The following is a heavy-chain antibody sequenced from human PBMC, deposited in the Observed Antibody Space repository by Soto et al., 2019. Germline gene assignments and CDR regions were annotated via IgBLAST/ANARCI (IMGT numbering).Heavy chain of an antibody. Sequence: LRLSCAASGFTFSSYAMSWVRQAPGKGLEWVSAISGSGGSTYYADSAKGRFTISRDNSKNTLYLQMNSLRAEDTAVYYCAKGYRSVATTLDWFDPWGQGTLVTVSS. J-gene: IGHJ5*02. V-gene: IGHV3-23*01. CDR2: ISGSGGST. CDR3: AKGYRSVATTLDWFDP. CDR1: GFTFSSYA. D-gene: IGHD5-12*01.